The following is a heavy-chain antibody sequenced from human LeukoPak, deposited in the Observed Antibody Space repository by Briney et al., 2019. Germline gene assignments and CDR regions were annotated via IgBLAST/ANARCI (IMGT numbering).Heavy chain of an antibody. CDR3: AREGGSSSSALDH. V-gene: IGHV3-33*01. J-gene: IGHJ4*02. CDR2: IWYDGSSK. CDR1: GFTFSSYG. Sequence: GRSLRLSCAASGFTFSSYGMHWVRQAPGKGLEWVAVIWYDGSSKYYADSVKGRFTISRDNSKNTLYLQMNSLRAEDTAVYYCAREGGSSSSALDHWGQGTLVTVSS. D-gene: IGHD6-6*01.